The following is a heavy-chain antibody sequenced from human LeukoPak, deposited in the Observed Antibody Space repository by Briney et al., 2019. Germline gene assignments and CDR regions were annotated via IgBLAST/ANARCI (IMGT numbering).Heavy chain of an antibody. CDR1: GFTFDDYT. Sequence: RSGGSLRLSCAASGFTFDDYTMHWVRQAPGKGLEWVSLISWDGGSTYYADSVKGRFTISRDNSKNSLYLQVNSLRAEDTALYYCAKDLHSAHSSSWYQFDYWGQGTLVTVSS. J-gene: IGHJ4*02. V-gene: IGHV3-43D*03. CDR2: ISWDGGST. D-gene: IGHD6-13*01. CDR3: AKDLHSAHSSSWYQFDY.